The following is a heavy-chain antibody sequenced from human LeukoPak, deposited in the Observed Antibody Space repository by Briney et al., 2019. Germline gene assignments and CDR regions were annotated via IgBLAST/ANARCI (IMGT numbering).Heavy chain of an antibody. J-gene: IGHJ4*02. V-gene: IGHV3-30-3*02. CDR3: AKSSTYSRARWPDY. CDR2: ISYDSSKK. Sequence: GGSLRLSCADSGFTFSSYAMHWVRQAPGKGLEWVAVISYDSSKKYYTDSVKGRFTISRDNSKNTLYLQMNSLRAEDTAVYYCAKSSTYSRARWPDYWGQGTLVTVSS. CDR1: GFTFSSYA. D-gene: IGHD6-13*01.